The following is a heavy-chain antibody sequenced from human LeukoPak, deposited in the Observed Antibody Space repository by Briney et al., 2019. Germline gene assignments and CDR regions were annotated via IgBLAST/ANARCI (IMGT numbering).Heavy chain of an antibody. D-gene: IGHD3-9*01. Sequence: SETLSLTCTVSGGSISSGGYYWSWIRQHPGKGLERIGYIYYSGSTYYNPSLKSRVTISVDTSKNQFSLKLSSVTAADTAVYYCARELRDFDWLLLDYWGQGTLVTVSS. CDR2: IYYSGST. CDR1: GGSISSGGYY. J-gene: IGHJ4*02. CDR3: ARELRDFDWLLLDY. V-gene: IGHV4-31*03.